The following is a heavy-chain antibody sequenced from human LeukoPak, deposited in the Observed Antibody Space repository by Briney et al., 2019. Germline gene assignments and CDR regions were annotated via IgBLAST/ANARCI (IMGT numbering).Heavy chain of an antibody. CDR2: ISASGGST. CDR1: RFTFSSYA. V-gene: IGHV3-23*01. D-gene: IGHD3-10*01. Sequence: QSGGSLRLSCAASRFTFSSYAMTWVRQAPGKGLEWVSTISASGGSTYYADSVKGRFTISRDNSKNTLYLQMNILRAEDTAVYFCAKVANYYGSGSIDYWGQGTLVTVSS. CDR3: AKVANYYGSGSIDY. J-gene: IGHJ4*02.